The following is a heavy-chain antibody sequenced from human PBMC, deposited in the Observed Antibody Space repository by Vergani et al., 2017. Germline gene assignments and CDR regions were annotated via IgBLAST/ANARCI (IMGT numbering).Heavy chain of an antibody. V-gene: IGHV6-1*01. CDR2: TYYRSKWYN. Sequence: QVQLQQSGPGLVKPSQTLSLTCAISGDSVSSNSAAWNWIRQSPSRGLEWLGRTYYRSKWYNDYAVSVKSRITINPDTSKNQFSLQLNSVTPEDTAVYYCARAFDYDYVWGSLYAFDIWGQGTMVSVSS. CDR1: GDSVSSNSAA. CDR3: ARAFDYDYVWGSLYAFDI. D-gene: IGHD3-16*01. J-gene: IGHJ3*02.